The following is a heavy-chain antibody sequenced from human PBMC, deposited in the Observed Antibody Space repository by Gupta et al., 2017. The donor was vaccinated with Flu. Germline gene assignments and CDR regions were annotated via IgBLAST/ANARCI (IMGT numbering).Heavy chain of an antibody. D-gene: IGHD6-13*01. CDR2: IRSKAYGGTT. CDR1: GFTFGDYA. Sequence: GLVQPGRSLRLSCTASGFTFGDYAMSWFRQAPGKGLEWVGFIRSKAYGGTTEYAASVKGRFTISRDDSKSIAYLQMNSLKTEDTAVYYCTRDRNGGIAAAGIAENDYWGQGTLVTVSS. V-gene: IGHV3-49*03. J-gene: IGHJ4*02. CDR3: TRDRNGGIAAAGIAENDY.